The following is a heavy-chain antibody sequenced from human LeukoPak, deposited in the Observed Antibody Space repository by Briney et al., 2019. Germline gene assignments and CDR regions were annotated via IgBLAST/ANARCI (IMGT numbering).Heavy chain of an antibody. CDR2: ISGSGGST. Sequence: GGSLRLSCAASGCTFSSYAMSWVRQAPGKGLEWVSAISGSGGSTYYADSVKGRFTISRDNSKNTLYLQMNSLRAEDTAVYYCAKGTLSSSSWYYFDYWGQGTLVTVSS. D-gene: IGHD6-13*01. J-gene: IGHJ4*02. CDR1: GCTFSSYA. CDR3: AKGTLSSSSWYYFDY. V-gene: IGHV3-23*01.